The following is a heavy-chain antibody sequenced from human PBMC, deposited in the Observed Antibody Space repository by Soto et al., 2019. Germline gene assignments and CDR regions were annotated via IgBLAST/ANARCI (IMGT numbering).Heavy chain of an antibody. Sequence: QVQLVQSGAEVRKPGSSVRVSCKASGGSFNRHTISWVRQAPGQGLEWMGGIIPIFGTANYAQKFQGRVTITADESTSTAYMELSSLRSEDTAVYYCARGLGCGGDCYDYWGQGTLVTVSS. V-gene: IGHV1-69*01. J-gene: IGHJ4*02. D-gene: IGHD2-21*01. CDR2: IIPIFGTA. CDR3: ARGLGCGGDCYDY. CDR1: GGSFNRHT.